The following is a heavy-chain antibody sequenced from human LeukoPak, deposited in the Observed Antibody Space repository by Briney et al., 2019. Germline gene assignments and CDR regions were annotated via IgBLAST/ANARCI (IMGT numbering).Heavy chain of an antibody. D-gene: IGHD3-22*01. CDR1: GFTFSSYS. J-gene: IGHJ3*02. Sequence: GGSLRLSCAASGFTFSSYSMNWVRQAPGKGLXXXXXXXSSSSYIYYADSVKGRFTISRDNAKNSLYLQMNSLRAEDTAVYYCARDLYYDSSGYYEDGAFDIWGQGTMVTVSS. CDR2: XXSSSSYI. CDR3: ARDLYYDSSGYYEDGAFDI. V-gene: IGHV3-21*01.